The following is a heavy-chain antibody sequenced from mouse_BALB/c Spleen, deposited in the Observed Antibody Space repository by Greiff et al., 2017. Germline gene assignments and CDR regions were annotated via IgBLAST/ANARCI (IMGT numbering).Heavy chain of an antibody. CDR1: GFTFSDYY. J-gene: IGHJ4*01. Sequence: EVQLQESGGGLVKPGGSLKLSCAASGFTFSDYYMYWVRQTPEKRLEWVATISDGGSYTYYPDSVKGRFTISRDNAKNNLYLQMSSLKSEDTAMYYCARVATPPFYAMDYWGQGTSVTVSS. CDR2: ISDGGSYT. V-gene: IGHV5-4*02. CDR3: ARVATPPFYAMDY. D-gene: IGHD1-2*01.